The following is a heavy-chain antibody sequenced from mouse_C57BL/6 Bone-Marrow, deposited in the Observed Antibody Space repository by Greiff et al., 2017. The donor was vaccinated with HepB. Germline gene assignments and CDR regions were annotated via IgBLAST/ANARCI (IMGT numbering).Heavy chain of an antibody. J-gene: IGHJ2*01. V-gene: IGHV5-9*01. Sequence: DVMLVESGGGLVKPGGSLKLSCAASGFTFSSYTMSWVRQTPEKRLEWVATISGGGGNTYYPDSVKGRFTISRDNAKNTLYLQMSSLRSEDTALYYCARQGTTVVVDYWGQGTTLTVSS. D-gene: IGHD1-1*01. CDR1: GFTFSSYT. CDR2: ISGGGGNT. CDR3: ARQGTTVVVDY.